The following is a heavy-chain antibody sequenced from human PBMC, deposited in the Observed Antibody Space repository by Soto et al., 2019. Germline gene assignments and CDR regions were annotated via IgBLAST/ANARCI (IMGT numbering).Heavy chain of an antibody. D-gene: IGHD1-26*01. CDR1: GYTFTSYG. Sequence: AASVKVSCKASGYTFTSYGISWVRQAPGQGLEWMGWISAYNGNTNYAQKLQGRVTMTTDTSTSTAYMELRSLRSDDTAVYYCARESGSYLGYYYGMDVWGQGTTVTVSS. J-gene: IGHJ6*02. CDR2: ISAYNGNT. V-gene: IGHV1-18*04. CDR3: ARESGSYLGYYYGMDV.